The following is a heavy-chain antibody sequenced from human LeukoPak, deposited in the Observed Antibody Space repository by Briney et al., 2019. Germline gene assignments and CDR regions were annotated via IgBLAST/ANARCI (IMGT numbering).Heavy chain of an antibody. V-gene: IGHV3-23*01. J-gene: IGHJ6*04. CDR3: AKEIYGSGSDNYYYYYGMDV. CDR1: GFTFSSYA. D-gene: IGHD3-10*01. CDR2: ISGSGGST. Sequence: GGSLRLSCAASGFTFSSYAMSWVRQAPGKGLEWVSAISGSGGSTYYANSVKGRFTISRDNSKNTLYLQMNSLRAEDTAVYYCAKEIYGSGSDNYYYYYGMDVWGKGTTVTVSS.